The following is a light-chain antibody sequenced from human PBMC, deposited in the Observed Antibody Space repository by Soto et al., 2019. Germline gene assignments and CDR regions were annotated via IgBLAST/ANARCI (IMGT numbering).Light chain of an antibody. J-gene: IGLJ2*01. V-gene: IGLV2-14*03. CDR2: DVS. CDR3: SSYTGSSTRVV. Sequence: QSALTQPASVSGSPGQSITISCTGTSSDVGGYNYVSWYQQHPGKAPKLMIYDVSNRPSGVSDRFSGSKSGNTASLIISGLHAEDEADYYCSSYTGSSTRVVFGGGTKLTVL. CDR1: SSDVGGYNY.